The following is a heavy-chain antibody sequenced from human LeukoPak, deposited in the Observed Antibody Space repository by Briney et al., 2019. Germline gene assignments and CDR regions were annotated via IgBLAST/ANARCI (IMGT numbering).Heavy chain of an antibody. D-gene: IGHD3-10*01. J-gene: IGHJ5*02. CDR3: ARDRRVRGLNWFDP. V-gene: IGHV4-59*01. Sequence: SETLSLTCTVSGGSISSYYWSWIRQPPGKGLEWIGYIYYSGSTNYNPSLKSRVTISVDTSKNQFSLKLSSVTAADTAVYYCARDRRVRGLNWFDPWGQGTLVTVSS. CDR2: IYYSGST. CDR1: GGSISSYY.